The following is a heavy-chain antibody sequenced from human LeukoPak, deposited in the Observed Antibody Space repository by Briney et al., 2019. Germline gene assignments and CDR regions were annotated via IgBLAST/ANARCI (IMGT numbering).Heavy chain of an antibody. J-gene: IGHJ4*02. D-gene: IGHD3-3*01. V-gene: IGHV1-2*02. CDR2: INPNSGGT. Sequence: ASVKVSCKASGYTFTSYGISWVRQAPGQGLEWRVWINPNSGGTTYAQKFQGRVTMTRDTSISTAYMELSRLRSDDTAVYYCARGVDFWSGYSADYWGQGTLVTVSS. CDR1: GYTFTSYG. CDR3: ARGVDFWSGYSADY.